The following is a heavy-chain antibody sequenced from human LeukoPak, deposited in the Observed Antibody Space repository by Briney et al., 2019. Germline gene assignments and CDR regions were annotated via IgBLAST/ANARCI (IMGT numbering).Heavy chain of an antibody. D-gene: IGHD2-15*01. CDR2: IYYSGST. V-gene: IGHV4-39*07. CDR1: GGSISSSSYY. Sequence: SETLSLTCTVSGGSISSSSYYWGWIRQPPGKGLEWIGSIYYSGSTYYNPSLKSRVTISVDTSKNQFSLKLSSVTAADTAVYYCARSGTVVVVVEERVSWFDPWGQGTLVTVSS. J-gene: IGHJ5*02. CDR3: ARSGTVVVVVEERVSWFDP.